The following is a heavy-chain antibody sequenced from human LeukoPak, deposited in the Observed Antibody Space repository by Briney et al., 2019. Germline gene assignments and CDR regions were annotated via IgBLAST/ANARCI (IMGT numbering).Heavy chain of an antibody. V-gene: IGHV3-23*01. CDR1: GFTFSTYA. D-gene: IGHD3-3*02. J-gene: IGHJ4*02. CDR3: ARIGSAAFTDY. CDR2: ISDSGGAI. Sequence: PGGSLRLSCAASGFTFSTYALNWVRQDPGKGLEWVSAISDSGGAIFYADSVKGRFTMSRDNSKNSLFLQMNSLRVEDTAVYYCARIGSAAFTDYWGQGALVTVSS.